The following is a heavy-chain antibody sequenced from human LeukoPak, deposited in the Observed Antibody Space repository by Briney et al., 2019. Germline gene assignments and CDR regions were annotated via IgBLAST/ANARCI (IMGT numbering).Heavy chain of an antibody. V-gene: IGHV3-74*01. J-gene: IGHJ4*02. Sequence: GGSLRLSCAASGLTFSGYWMHWVRQAPGKGLVWVSRINSDGSSTSYAYSVKGRFTISRDNSKNTLYLQMNSLRAEDTAVYYCARDPDYYDSSGRIDYWGQGTLVTVYS. D-gene: IGHD3-22*01. CDR2: INSDGSST. CDR3: ARDPDYYDSSGRIDY. CDR1: GLTFSGYW.